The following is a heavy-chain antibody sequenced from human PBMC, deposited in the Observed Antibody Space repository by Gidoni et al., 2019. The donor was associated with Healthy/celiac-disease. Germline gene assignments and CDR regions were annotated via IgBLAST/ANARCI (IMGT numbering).Heavy chain of an antibody. CDR1: GGSFSGYY. CDR3: ARARASYGMDV. J-gene: IGHJ6*02. CDR2: INHSGST. V-gene: IGHV4-34*01. Sequence: QVQLQQWGAGLLKPSETLSLTCAVYGGSFSGYYWSWIRQPPGKGLEWIGEINHSGSTNYNPSLKSRVTISVDTSKNQFSLKLSSVTAADTAVYYCARARASYGMDVWGQGTTVTVSS.